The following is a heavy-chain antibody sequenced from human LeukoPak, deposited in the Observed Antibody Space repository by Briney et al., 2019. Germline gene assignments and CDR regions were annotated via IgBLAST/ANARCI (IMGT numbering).Heavy chain of an antibody. CDR2: ISGSGGST. D-gene: IGHD1-7*01. CDR3: AKARDWNYARITDY. CDR1: GFTFSSYA. V-gene: IGHV3-23*01. J-gene: IGHJ4*02. Sequence: GGSLRLSCAASGFTFSSYAMSWVRQAPGKGLEWVSAISGSGGSTYYADSVKGRFTISRGNSKNTLYLQMNSLRAEDTAVYYCAKARDWNYARITDYWGQGTLVTVSS.